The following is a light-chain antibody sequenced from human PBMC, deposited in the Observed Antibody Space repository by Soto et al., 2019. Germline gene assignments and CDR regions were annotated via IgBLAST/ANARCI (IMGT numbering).Light chain of an antibody. CDR2: KTS. J-gene: IGKJ1*01. Sequence: DIQMTQSLSSLSASVGDRVTITCRASQSISIWLAWYQQKPGKAPNLLIYKTSSLETGVPSRFSGSGSGTEFTLTISSLQPDDFATYYCQHWNDYSWTFGQGTKVEVK. CDR1: QSISIW. CDR3: QHWNDYSWT. V-gene: IGKV1-5*03.